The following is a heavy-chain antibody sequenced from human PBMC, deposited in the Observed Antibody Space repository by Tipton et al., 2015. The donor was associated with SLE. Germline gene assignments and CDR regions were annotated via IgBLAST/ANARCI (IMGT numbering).Heavy chain of an antibody. V-gene: IGHV1-3*01. CDR2: INAGSGNT. J-gene: IGHJ1*01. Sequence: QVQLVQSGAEVKKPGASVKVSCKASGYTFTSYAMHWVRQDPGQRLEWMGWINAGSGNTKYSQKFQGRVTITRDTSASTAYMELSSLRSEDTAVYYCANEYCSSTSCYRYFQHWGQGTLVTVSS. CDR1: GYTFTSYA. D-gene: IGHD2-2*02. CDR3: ANEYCSSTSCYRYFQH.